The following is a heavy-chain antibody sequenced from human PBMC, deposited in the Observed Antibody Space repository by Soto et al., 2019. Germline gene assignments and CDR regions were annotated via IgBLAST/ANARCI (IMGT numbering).Heavy chain of an antibody. CDR1: GGSISSGGYY. V-gene: IGHV4-31*03. CDR3: ARVYYSSSWYDAFDI. Sequence: QVQLQESGPGLVKPSQTLSLTCTVSGGSISSGGYYWSWIRQHPGKGLEWIGYIYYSGSTYYIPSLKSRVTMSVDTSKNQFSLKLSSVTAADTAVYYCARVYYSSSWYDAFDIWGQGTMVTVSS. CDR2: IYYSGST. D-gene: IGHD6-13*01. J-gene: IGHJ3*02.